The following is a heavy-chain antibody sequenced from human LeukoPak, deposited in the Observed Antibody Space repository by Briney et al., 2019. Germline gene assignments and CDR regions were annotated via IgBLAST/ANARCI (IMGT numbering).Heavy chain of an antibody. J-gene: IGHJ3*02. V-gene: IGHV4-31*03. CDR2: IYYSGST. Sequence: PSETLSLTCTVSGGSISSGGYYWGWLRQHPGKGLEWIVYIYYSGSTYYNPSLKSRVTISVDTSKNQFSLKLSSVTAADTAVYYCASSIAAAGPDAFDIWGQGTMVTVSS. CDR3: ASSIAAAGPDAFDI. CDR1: GGSISSGGYY. D-gene: IGHD6-13*01.